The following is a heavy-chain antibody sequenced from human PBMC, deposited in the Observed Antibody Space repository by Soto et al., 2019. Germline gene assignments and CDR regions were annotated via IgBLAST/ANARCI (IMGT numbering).Heavy chain of an antibody. CDR3: ARGPESYYDYIWGSYRYPAEDWFDP. V-gene: IGHV1-8*01. Sequence: GASVKVSCKASGYTFTSYDINWVRQATGQGLEWMGWMNPNSGNTGYAQKFQGRVTMTRNTSISTAYMELSSLRSEDTAVYYCARGPESYYDYIWGSYRYPAEDWFDPWGQGTLVTVSS. J-gene: IGHJ5*02. CDR2: MNPNSGNT. D-gene: IGHD3-16*02. CDR1: GYTFTSYD.